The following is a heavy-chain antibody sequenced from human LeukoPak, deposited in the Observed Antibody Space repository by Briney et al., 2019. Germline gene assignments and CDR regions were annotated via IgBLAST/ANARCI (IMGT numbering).Heavy chain of an antibody. CDR3: ARRTIAVGDAFDI. J-gene: IGHJ3*02. Sequence: SETLSLTCTVSGGSISSYYWSWIRQPPGKGLEWIGYIYYSGSTNYNPSLKSRVTISVDTSKNQFPLKLSSVTAADTAVYYCARRTIAVGDAFDIWGQGTMVTVSS. D-gene: IGHD6-19*01. CDR2: IYYSGST. CDR1: GGSISSYY. V-gene: IGHV4-59*08.